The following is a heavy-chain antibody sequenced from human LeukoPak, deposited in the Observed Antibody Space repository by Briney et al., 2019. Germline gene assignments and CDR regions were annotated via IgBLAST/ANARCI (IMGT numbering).Heavy chain of an antibody. CDR3: ARSAALNSSGWYTRRYYYYMDV. J-gene: IGHJ6*03. CDR1: GFTFSSYA. Sequence: GGSLRLSCAASGFTFSSYAMSWVRQAPGKGLEWVSAISGSGGSAYYADSVKGRFTISRDNSKNTLYLQMNSLRAEDTAVYYCARSAALNSSGWYTRRYYYYMDVWGKGTTVTVSS. D-gene: IGHD6-19*01. CDR2: ISGSGGSA. V-gene: IGHV3-23*01.